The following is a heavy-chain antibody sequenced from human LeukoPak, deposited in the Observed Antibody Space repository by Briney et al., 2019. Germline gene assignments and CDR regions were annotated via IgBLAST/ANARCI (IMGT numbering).Heavy chain of an antibody. J-gene: IGHJ4*02. V-gene: IGHV1-69*01. Sequence: SVKVSCKASGGTFSSYAISWVRQAPGQGLEWMGGIIPIFGTANYAQKFQGRVTITADESTSTAYMELSSLRSEDTAVYYCARDYYDSSGYYYFDYWGQGTLVTVSS. D-gene: IGHD3-22*01. CDR2: IIPIFGTA. CDR1: GGTFSSYA. CDR3: ARDYYDSSGYYYFDY.